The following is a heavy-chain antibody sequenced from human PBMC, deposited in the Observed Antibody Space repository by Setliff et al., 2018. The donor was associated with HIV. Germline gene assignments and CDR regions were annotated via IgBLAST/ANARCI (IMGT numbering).Heavy chain of an antibody. CDR1: GFTFSYHA. D-gene: IGHD3-3*01. V-gene: IGHV3-23*01. Sequence: GGSLRLSCAASGFTFSYHAMTWVRQAPGKGLEWVSGISGSGDSTYYAASVKGRFIISRDNPKDILSLQMNSVRAEDTGLYFCAKDYTATFWEYNWFDLWGQGILVTVSS. CDR3: AKDYTATFWEYNWFDL. J-gene: IGHJ5*02. CDR2: ISGSGDST.